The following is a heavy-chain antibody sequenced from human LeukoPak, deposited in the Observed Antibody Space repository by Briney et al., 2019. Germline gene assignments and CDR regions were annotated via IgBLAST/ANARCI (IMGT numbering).Heavy chain of an antibody. CDR1: GYTFASYG. D-gene: IGHD2/OR15-2a*01. V-gene: IGHV1-18*01. CDR3: ARVPNQYCTSRCYYTAFDI. Sequence: GASVTVSCKASGYTFASYGISWVRRAPGQGLEWMGWISGFNGNTNHAQNLQDRVTMTTDTSTSTAYMELRSLRSDDTAVYFCARVPNQYCTSRCYYTAFDIWGQGTMVTVSS. CDR2: ISGFNGNT. J-gene: IGHJ3*02.